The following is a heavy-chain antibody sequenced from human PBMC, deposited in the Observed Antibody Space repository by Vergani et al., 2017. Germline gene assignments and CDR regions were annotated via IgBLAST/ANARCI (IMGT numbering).Heavy chain of an antibody. CDR1: GGSISSYY. CDR2: IYYSGST. Sequence: QVQLQESGPGLVKPSETLSLTCTVSGGSISSYYWSWIRQPPGKGLEWIGYIYYSGSTNYNPSLKSRVTISVDTSKNQFSLKLSAVTAADTAVYYWASANYDGSGRKEYYYYGMDVWGQGTTVTVSS. J-gene: IGHJ6*02. CDR3: ASANYDGSGRKEYYYYGMDV. V-gene: IGHV4-59*08. D-gene: IGHD3-10*01.